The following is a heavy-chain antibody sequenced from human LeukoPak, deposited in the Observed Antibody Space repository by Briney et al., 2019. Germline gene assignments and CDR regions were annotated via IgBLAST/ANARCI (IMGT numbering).Heavy chain of an antibody. CDR1: GYTFTGYY. V-gene: IGHV1-2*02. J-gene: IGHJ4*02. Sequence: ASVKVSCKASGYTFTGYYMHWVRQSPGQGLEWMVWINPNSGGTNYAQKFQGRVTMTRDTSISTAYMELSRLRSDDTAVYYCARELYYYDSSGYSPFDYWGQGTLVTVSS. CDR3: ARELYYYDSSGYSPFDY. D-gene: IGHD3-22*01. CDR2: INPNSGGT.